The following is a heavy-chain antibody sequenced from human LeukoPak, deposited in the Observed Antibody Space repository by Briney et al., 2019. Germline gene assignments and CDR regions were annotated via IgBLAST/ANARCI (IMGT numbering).Heavy chain of an antibody. CDR2: ISYDGSNK. D-gene: IGHD2-15*01. V-gene: IGHV3-30*18. Sequence: PGGSLRLSCAASGFTFSSYGMHWVRQAPGKGLEWVAVISYDGSNKYYADSVKGRFTISRDNSKNTLYLQMNSLRAEDTAVYYCAKGAGGGPSSFDYWGQGTLVTVSP. CDR1: GFTFSSYG. CDR3: AKGAGGGPSSFDY. J-gene: IGHJ4*02.